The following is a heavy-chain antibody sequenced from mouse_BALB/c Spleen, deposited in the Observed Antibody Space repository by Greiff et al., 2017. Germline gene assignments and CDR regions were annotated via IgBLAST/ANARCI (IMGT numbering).Heavy chain of an antibody. CDR2: ISTYYGDA. Sequence: VQLQQSGAELVRPGVSVKISCKGSGYTFTDYAMHWVKQSHAKSLEWIGVISTYYGDASYNQKFKGKATMTVDKSSSTAYMELARLTSEDSAIYYCAPEVRGAMDYWGQGTSVTVSS. J-gene: IGHJ4*01. D-gene: IGHD2-14*01. CDR1: GYTFTDYA. CDR3: APEVRGAMDY. V-gene: IGHV1S137*01.